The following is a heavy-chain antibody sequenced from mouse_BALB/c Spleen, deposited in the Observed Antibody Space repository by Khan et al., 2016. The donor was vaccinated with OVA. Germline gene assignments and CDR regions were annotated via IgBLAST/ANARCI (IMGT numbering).Heavy chain of an antibody. CDR2: INPHIGET. V-gene: IGHV1-20*02. Sequence: VQLQQSGPELVKPGASVKISCKASGYSFTGYFMNWVMQSHGKSLEWIGRINPHIGETLYNQKFKGKATLTVDESSRTAHMELRSLASEDSTVYDRARKNGSDFDYWGQGTTLTVSS. J-gene: IGHJ2*01. CDR3: ARKNGSDFDY. CDR1: GYSFTGYF. D-gene: IGHD1-1*01.